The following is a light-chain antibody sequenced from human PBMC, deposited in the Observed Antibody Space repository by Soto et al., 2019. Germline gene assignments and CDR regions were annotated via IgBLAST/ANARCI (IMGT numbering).Light chain of an antibody. CDR3: QTWVTGIHI. Sequence: QLVLTQSPSASASLGASVKLTCTLSSGHSNYAIAWHQQQPEKGPRFLMKLNSDGSHRKGDGIPDRFSGSSSGAERYLTISTLQSEDEADYYCQTWVTGIHIFGGGTKLTVL. V-gene: IGLV4-69*01. CDR1: SGHSNYA. J-gene: IGLJ2*01. CDR2: LNSDGSH.